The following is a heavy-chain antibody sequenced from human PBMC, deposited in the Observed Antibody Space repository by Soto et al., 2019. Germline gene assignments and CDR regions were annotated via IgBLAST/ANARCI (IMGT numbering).Heavy chain of an antibody. CDR3: AKEQYEAYSSGWAPHFDY. J-gene: IGHJ4*02. CDR1: GFTFSSYA. V-gene: IGHV3-23*01. CDR2: ISGSGGST. D-gene: IGHD6-19*01. Sequence: GGSLILSCAASGFTFSSYAMSWVRQAPGKGLEWVSAISGSGGSTYYADSVKGRFTISRDNSKNTLYLQMNSLRAEDTAVYYCAKEQYEAYSSGWAPHFDYWGQGTLVTVSS.